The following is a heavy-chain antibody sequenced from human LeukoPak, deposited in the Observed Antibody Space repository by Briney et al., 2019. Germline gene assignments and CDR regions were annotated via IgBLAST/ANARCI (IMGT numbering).Heavy chain of an antibody. CDR3: ASLGTLVP. D-gene: IGHD3-9*01. V-gene: IGHV3-74*03. CDR2: INTDGSIT. J-gene: IGHJ5*02. CDR1: GLTFSTYL. Sequence: PGGSLRLSCAASGLTFSTYLMHWVRQAPGKGLVWVSRINTDGSITTYADSVKGRFTISRDNAKNTLYLQMNSLRDEDTAVYYCASLGTLVPWGQGTLVTVSS.